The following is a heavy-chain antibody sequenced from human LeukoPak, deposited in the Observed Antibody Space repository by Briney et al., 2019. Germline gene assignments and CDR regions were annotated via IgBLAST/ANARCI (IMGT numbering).Heavy chain of an antibody. CDR2: IYYSGST. D-gene: IGHD3-22*01. J-gene: IGHJ4*02. CDR3: ARLSSGAALMR. Sequence: SETLSLTCSVSGGSISSRSYYWGWIRQPPRKGLEWIGIIYYSGSTYYNPSLKSRVTISVDTSKNQFSLRLSSVTAADTAVYYCARLSSGAALMRWGQGTLVTVSS. CDR1: GGSISSRSYY. V-gene: IGHV4-39*07.